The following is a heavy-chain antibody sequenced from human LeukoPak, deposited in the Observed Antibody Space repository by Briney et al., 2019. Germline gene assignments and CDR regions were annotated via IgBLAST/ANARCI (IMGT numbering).Heavy chain of an antibody. Sequence: GGSLRLSCAASGFTFDNYGMSWVRQAPGKGLEWVSGINWNGGSTAYADSVKGRFTISRDNAKNSLYLQMNSLRAEDTALYYCARDRDYYSSAWQYFDYWGQGTLVTVSS. J-gene: IGHJ4*02. CDR1: GFTFDNYG. CDR3: ARDRDYYSSAWQYFDY. V-gene: IGHV3-20*04. D-gene: IGHD6-19*01. CDR2: INWNGGST.